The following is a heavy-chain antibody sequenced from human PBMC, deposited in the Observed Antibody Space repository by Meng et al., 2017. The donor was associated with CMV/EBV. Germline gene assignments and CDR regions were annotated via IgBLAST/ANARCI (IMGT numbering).Heavy chain of an antibody. D-gene: IGHD1-26*01. CDR1: GFTFSSYG. Sequence: GGSLRLSCAASGFTFSSYGMHWVRQAPGKGLEWVAFIRYDGSNKYYADSVKGRFTISRDNSKNTLYLRMNSLRAEDTAVYYCAKDRSYYYYYGMDVWGQGTTVTVSS. V-gene: IGHV3-30*02. CDR2: IRYDGSNK. J-gene: IGHJ6*02. CDR3: AKDRSYYYYYGMDV.